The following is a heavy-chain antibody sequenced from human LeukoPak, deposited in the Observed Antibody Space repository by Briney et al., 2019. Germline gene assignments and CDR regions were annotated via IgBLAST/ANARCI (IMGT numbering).Heavy chain of an antibody. CDR1: GFTFSSYA. CDR2: IGAGGTFT. V-gene: IGHV3-23*01. J-gene: IGHJ4*02. D-gene: IGHD5-24*01. Sequence: PGGSLRLSCTASGFTFSSYAMNWVRQAPGKGLEWVSGIGAGGTFTYYADSVKGRFTIFRDNSRNTLYLQMNSLKTEDTAVYYCTRDGGDGYNLYGFDYWGQGTLVTVSS. CDR3: TRDGGDGYNLYGFDY.